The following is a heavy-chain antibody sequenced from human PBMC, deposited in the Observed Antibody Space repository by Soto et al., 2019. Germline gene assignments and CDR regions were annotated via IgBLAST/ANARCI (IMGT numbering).Heavy chain of an antibody. CDR3: ARRAETNGWNGFGADKYYFDF. V-gene: IGHV1-8*01. J-gene: IGHJ4*02. CDR2: MNPNTGNS. D-gene: IGHD1-1*01. Sequence: ASVKVSCKASGYTFTSYDIYWVRQATGQGLEWMGWMNPNTGNSGYAQKFQGRVTVTSDTTINTVYMELSSLRSEDTAVYYCARRAETNGWNGFGADKYYFDFWGQGTLVTVSS. CDR1: GYTFTSYD.